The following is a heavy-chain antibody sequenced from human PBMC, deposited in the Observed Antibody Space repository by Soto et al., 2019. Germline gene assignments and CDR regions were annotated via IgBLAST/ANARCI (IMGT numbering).Heavy chain of an antibody. CDR1: GYTFTTYG. J-gene: IGHJ6*02. Sequence: VQLVQSGAEVKKPGASVTVSCKAFGYTFTTYGLSWVRQAPGQGLEWMGWASPYNGNTYYAPRLQGRVTMTTDTSTTTAYMSLRSLRSDDTAIYYCVRGGILEANRPYYYYGLDVWGQGTPVTVSS. CDR3: VRGGILEANRPYYYYGLDV. CDR2: ASPYNGNT. V-gene: IGHV1-18*01. D-gene: IGHD1-1*01.